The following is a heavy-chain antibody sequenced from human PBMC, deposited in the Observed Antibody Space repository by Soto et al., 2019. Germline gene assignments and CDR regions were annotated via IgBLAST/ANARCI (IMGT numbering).Heavy chain of an antibody. CDR2: IIPRSAKS. Sequence: SVKVSCKASGDMFDTYTITWMRQAPGRGLEWVGWIIPRSAKSNYAQKFEGRVTITADESTSTAYMELSSLRSDDTAVYYCASFYDSSGYHDYWGQGTLVTVSS. D-gene: IGHD3-22*01. J-gene: IGHJ4*02. CDR1: GDMFDTYT. CDR3: ASFYDSSGYHDY. V-gene: IGHV1-69*13.